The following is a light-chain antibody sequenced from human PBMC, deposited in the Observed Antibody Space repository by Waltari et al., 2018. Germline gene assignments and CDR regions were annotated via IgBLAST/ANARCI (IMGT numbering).Light chain of an antibody. CDR2: GAS. Sequence: ELVLTQSPGTLSLSPGERATLSCRASQSVNNRYLAWYQQKPGQAPRLLIFGASSRATGIPDRFSGSGSGTDFSLTISRLEPEDSAVYYCQQYGGSPGTFGGGTKVEIK. J-gene: IGKJ4*01. V-gene: IGKV3-20*01. CDR3: QQYGGSPGT. CDR1: QSVNNRY.